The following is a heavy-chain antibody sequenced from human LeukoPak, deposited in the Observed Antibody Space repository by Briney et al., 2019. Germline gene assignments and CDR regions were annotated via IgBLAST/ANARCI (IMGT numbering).Heavy chain of an antibody. CDR1: GFTFSSYE. V-gene: IGHV3-48*03. Sequence: AGGSLRLSCAASGFTFSSYEMNWVRQAPGKGLEWVSYISSSGSTIYYADSVKGRSTISRDNAKSSLYLQMNSLRAEDTAVYYCAGGDSGSYYFDYWGQGTLVTVSS. CDR2: ISSSGSTI. J-gene: IGHJ4*02. D-gene: IGHD1-26*01. CDR3: AGGDSGSYYFDY.